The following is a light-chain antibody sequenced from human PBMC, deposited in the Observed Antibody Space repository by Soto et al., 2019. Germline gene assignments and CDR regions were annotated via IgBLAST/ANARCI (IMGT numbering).Light chain of an antibody. CDR2: KAS. V-gene: IGKV1-5*03. Sequence: DIQMTQSPSTLSASVGDRVTITCRASQSISSWLAWYQQKPGKAPKLLIYKASSLESGVPSRFSGSGSGTEFTITISSLQPDDFANYYCHLYNSLYTFGQGTKLEIK. J-gene: IGKJ2*01. CDR3: HLYNSLYT. CDR1: QSISSW.